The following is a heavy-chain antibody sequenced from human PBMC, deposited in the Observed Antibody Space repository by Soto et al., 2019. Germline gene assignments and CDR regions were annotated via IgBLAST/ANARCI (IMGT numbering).Heavy chain of an antibody. CDR2: ISGSGGST. CDR1: GFTFSSYV. CDR3: AKDRLYGSGSYGYFDY. J-gene: IGHJ4*02. Sequence: GGSLRLSCAASGFTFSSYVMSWVRQAPGKGLEWVSAISGSGGSTYYADSVKGRFTISRDNSKNTLYLQMNSLRAEDTAVYYCAKDRLYGSGSYGYFDYWGQGTLVTVSS. V-gene: IGHV3-23*01. D-gene: IGHD3-10*01.